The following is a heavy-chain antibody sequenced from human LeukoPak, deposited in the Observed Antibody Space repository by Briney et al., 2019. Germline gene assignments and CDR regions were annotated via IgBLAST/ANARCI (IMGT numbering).Heavy chain of an antibody. CDR1: GGSISSYY. CDR2: IYYSGSA. J-gene: IGHJ4*02. V-gene: IGHV4-59*01. CDR3: ARTPGGTPSFDY. D-gene: IGHD1/OR15-1a*01. Sequence: PSETLSLTCTVSGGSISSYYWSWIRQPPGKGLEWIGYIYYSGSANYNPSLKSRVTISVATSKNQFSLKLSSVTAADTAVYYCARTPGGTPSFDYWGQGTLVTVSS.